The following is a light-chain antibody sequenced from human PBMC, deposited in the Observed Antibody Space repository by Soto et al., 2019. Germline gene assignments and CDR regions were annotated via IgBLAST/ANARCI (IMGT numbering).Light chain of an antibody. V-gene: IGLV3-21*02. Sequence: SYELAQPPSVSVAPGQTARITCGGNDIGSKTVHWYQQKPGQAPVMVVYDDSARPSGIPERFSGSNSGNTATLTISRVEAGDEADFYCQVWNSTSDLLYVLGTGTSVTV. CDR1: DIGSKT. CDR3: QVWNSTSDLLYV. J-gene: IGLJ1*01. CDR2: DDS.